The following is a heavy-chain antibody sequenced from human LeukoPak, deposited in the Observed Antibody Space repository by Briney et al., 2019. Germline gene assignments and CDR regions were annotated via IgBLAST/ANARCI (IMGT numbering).Heavy chain of an antibody. CDR3: ARRLIAVAGNDY. D-gene: IGHD6-19*01. CDR1: GGSISSYY. CDR2: IYYSGST. Sequence: PSETLSLTCTVSGGSISSYYWSWIRQPPGKGLEWIGYIYYSGSTNYNPSLKSRVTISVDTSKNQFSLKLSSVTAADTAVYYCARRLIAVAGNDYWGQGTLVTVSS. V-gene: IGHV4-59*12. J-gene: IGHJ4*02.